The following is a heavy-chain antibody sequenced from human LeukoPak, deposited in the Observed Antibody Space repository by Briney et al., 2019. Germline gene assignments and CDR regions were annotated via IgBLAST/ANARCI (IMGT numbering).Heavy chain of an antibody. Sequence: GGSLRLSCAASGFTFSSYWMSWVRQAPGKGLEWVANIKQDGSEKYYVDSVKGRFTISRDNAKNSLYLQMNSLRAEDTAVYYCARLSGLYYDSSGYLPDYWGQGTLVTVSS. CDR1: GFTFSSYW. D-gene: IGHD3-22*01. CDR2: IKQDGSEK. CDR3: ARLSGLYYDSSGYLPDY. V-gene: IGHV3-7*01. J-gene: IGHJ4*02.